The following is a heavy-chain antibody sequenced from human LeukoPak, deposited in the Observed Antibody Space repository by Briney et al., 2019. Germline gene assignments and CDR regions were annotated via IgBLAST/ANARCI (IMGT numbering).Heavy chain of an antibody. CDR1: GFTFSSYG. V-gene: IGHV3-30*18. D-gene: IGHD3-9*01. J-gene: IGHJ6*02. Sequence: PGGSLRLSCAASGFTFSSYGMHWVRQAPGKGLEWVAVISYDGSNKYYADSVKGRFTISRDNSKNTLYLQMNSLRAEDTDVYYCAKARPYYYDILTGYNLEYGMDVWGQGTTVTVSS. CDR2: ISYDGSNK. CDR3: AKARPYYYDILTGYNLEYGMDV.